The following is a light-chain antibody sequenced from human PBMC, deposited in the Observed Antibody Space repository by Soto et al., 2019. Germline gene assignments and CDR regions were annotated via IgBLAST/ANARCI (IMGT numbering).Light chain of an antibody. J-gene: IGLJ2*01. CDR2: SNN. CDR1: SSNIGTNT. V-gene: IGLV1-44*01. CDR3: AAWDDSLNGVV. Sequence: QSVLTQPPSASGTPGQRVTISCSGSSSNIGTNTVNWYQQLPGTAPKVLIYSNNQRPSGVPDRFSGSKSGTSASLAISGLQSEDAADYYSAAWDDSLNGVVFGGGTQLTVL.